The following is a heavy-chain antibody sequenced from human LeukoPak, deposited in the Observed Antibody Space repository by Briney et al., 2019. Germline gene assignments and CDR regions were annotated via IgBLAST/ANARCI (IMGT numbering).Heavy chain of an antibody. Sequence: PGGSLRLSCAASGFTFSSYGMHWARQAPGKGLEWVAFIRYDGSNKYYADSVKGRFTISRDNSKNTLYLQMNSLRAEDTAVYYCAKRRNPYGSGSPKGGSLDYWGQGTLVTVSS. CDR1: GFTFSSYG. D-gene: IGHD3-10*01. CDR3: AKRRNPYGSGSPKGGSLDY. V-gene: IGHV3-30*02. CDR2: IRYDGSNK. J-gene: IGHJ4*02.